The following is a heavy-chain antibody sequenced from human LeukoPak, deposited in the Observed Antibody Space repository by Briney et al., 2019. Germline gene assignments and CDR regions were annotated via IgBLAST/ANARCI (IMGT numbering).Heavy chain of an antibody. CDR2: INPNSGGT. CDR1: GYTFTGYY. D-gene: IGHD3-3*01. V-gene: IGHV1-2*02. Sequence: ASVSVSCKASGYTFTGYYMHWVRQAPGQGLEWRGWINPNSGGTNYAQKFQGRVTMTRDTSISTAYMELSRLRSDDTAVYYCARVVDYDFWSGYSYYMDVWGKGTTVTVSS. J-gene: IGHJ6*03. CDR3: ARVVDYDFWSGYSYYMDV.